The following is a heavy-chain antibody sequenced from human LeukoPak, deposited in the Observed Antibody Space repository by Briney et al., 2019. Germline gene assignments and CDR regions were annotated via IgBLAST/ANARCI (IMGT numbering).Heavy chain of an antibody. V-gene: IGHV3-74*01. J-gene: IGHJ3*02. Sequence: GGSLGLSCAASGFTFSTNWMYWVRQAPGKGLAWVSRINSDGRSIGYADSVKGRFTISRDNAYNTLYLQMNSLRAEDTALYYCASGGRVGDIFDIWGQGTIVRVSS. D-gene: IGHD2-15*01. CDR1: GFTFSTNW. CDR3: ASGGRVGDIFDI. CDR2: INSDGRSI.